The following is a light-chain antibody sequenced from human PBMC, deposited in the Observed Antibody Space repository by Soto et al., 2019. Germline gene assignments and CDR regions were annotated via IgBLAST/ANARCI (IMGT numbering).Light chain of an antibody. V-gene: IGKV3-15*01. CDR2: GAS. CDR1: QSISTF. J-gene: IGKJ5*01. Sequence: EIVLTQSPASLSVSPGERATLSCRASQSISTFLAWYQQKPGQAPRLLIYGASTRATGIPARFSGSGSGTEFTLTISSLQSEDFAVYFCQQYNNWPPITFGQGTRLDIK. CDR3: QQYNNWPPIT.